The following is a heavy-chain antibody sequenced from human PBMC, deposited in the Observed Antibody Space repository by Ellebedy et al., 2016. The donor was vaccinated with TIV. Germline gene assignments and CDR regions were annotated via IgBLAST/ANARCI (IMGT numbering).Heavy chain of an antibody. CDR1: GFTFSKYG. V-gene: IGHV3-30*18. J-gene: IGHJ4*02. CDR2: VSYNGNNK. Sequence: GGSLRLSXTASGFTFSKYGMHWVRQAPGKGLEWLAVVSYNGNNKYYADSVKGRITISRDNSKNTAYLQMNSLRAEDTALYYCAKDLYGDYVSNAHYWGQGTLVTVSS. CDR3: AKDLYGDYVSNAHY. D-gene: IGHD4-17*01.